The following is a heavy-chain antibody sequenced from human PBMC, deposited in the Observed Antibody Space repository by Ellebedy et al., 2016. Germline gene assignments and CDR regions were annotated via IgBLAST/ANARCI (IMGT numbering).Heavy chain of an antibody. D-gene: IGHD3-10*01. CDR3: ARDFWFGELFSTEDY. CDR2: INPSGGST. Sequence: ASVKVSCXASGYTFTSYYMHWVRQAPGQGLEWMGIINPSGGSTSYAQKFQGRVTMTRDTSTSTVYMELSSLRSEDTAVYYCARDFWFGELFSTEDYWGQGTLVTVSS. CDR1: GYTFTSYY. V-gene: IGHV1-46*01. J-gene: IGHJ4*02.